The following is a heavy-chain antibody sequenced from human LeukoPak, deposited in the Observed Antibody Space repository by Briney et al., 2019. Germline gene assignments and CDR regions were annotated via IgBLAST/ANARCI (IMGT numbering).Heavy chain of an antibody. CDR2: IYYSGST. CDR1: GGSISSSSYY. J-gene: IGHJ4*02. CDR3: ARQMSLGGSEYFDY. D-gene: IGHD3-10*01. Sequence: PSETLSLTCTVSGGSISSSSYYRGWIRQPPGKGLEWIGSIYYSGSTYYNPSLKSRVTISVDTSKNQFSLKLSSVTAADTAVYYCARQMSLGGSEYFDYWGQGTLVTVSS. V-gene: IGHV4-39*01.